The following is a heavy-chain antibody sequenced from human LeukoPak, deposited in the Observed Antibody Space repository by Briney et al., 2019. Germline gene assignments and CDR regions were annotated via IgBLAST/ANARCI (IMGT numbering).Heavy chain of an antibody. V-gene: IGHV3-53*01. D-gene: IGHD3-22*01. CDR1: EFSVGSNY. Sequence: GGSLRLSCAASEFSVGSNYMTWVRQAPGKGLERVSLIYSGGSTYYADSVKGRFTISRDNSKNTLYLQMNSLRAEDTAVYYCARGGYYEAFGFDYWGQGTLVTVSS. J-gene: IGHJ4*02. CDR2: IYSGGST. CDR3: ARGGYYEAFGFDY.